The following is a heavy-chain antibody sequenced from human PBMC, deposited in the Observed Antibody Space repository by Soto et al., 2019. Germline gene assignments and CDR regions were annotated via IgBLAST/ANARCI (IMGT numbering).Heavy chain of an antibody. D-gene: IGHD4-17*01. CDR1: GGSVSIGDYL. J-gene: IGHJ5*02. CDR2: IHDSGNT. CDR3: ARARGGDSGDYASLFDR. V-gene: IGHV4-30-4*01. Sequence: VQLQESGPGLVTPSQTLSLTCTVFGGSVSIGDYLWSWIRQRPGKGLEWIGYIHDSGNTYYNPSLRSRGTISLDTSKNQFSLKVTSMTAADTAVYFCARARGGDSGDYASLFDRWGQGNLVTVSS.